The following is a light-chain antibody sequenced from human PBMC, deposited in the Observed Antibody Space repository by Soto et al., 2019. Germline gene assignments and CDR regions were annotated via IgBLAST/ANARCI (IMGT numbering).Light chain of an antibody. J-gene: IGLJ1*01. CDR3: TSYASRMSGYV. CDR2: SNK. CDR1: RSEIGAFYD. Sequence: CVRTHPRSGSVAPFQSFTVSGTGIRSEIGAFYDVHWYQQIPGITPKLLIYSNKNRPSGVPDRFSGSKSGTSASLAITGLQAEDEGEYYCTSYASRMSGYVFGTGTXVTVL. V-gene: IGLV1-40*01.